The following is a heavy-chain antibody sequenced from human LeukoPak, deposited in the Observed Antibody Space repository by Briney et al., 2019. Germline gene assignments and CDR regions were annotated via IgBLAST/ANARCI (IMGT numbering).Heavy chain of an antibody. CDR1: GGSISSSSYY. J-gene: IGHJ4*02. V-gene: IGHV4-39*07. D-gene: IGHD1-26*01. CDR2: IYYSGST. CDR3: AGGYMVGATGYFDY. Sequence: PSETLSLTCTVSGGSISSSSYYWGWIRQPPGKGLEWIGSIYYSGSTYYNPSLKSRVTISVDTSKNQFSLKLSSVTAADTAVYYCAGGYMVGATGYFDYWGQGTLVTVSS.